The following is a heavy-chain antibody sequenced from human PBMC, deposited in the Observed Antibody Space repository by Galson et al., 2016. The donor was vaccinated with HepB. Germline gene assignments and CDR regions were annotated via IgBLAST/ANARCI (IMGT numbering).Heavy chain of an antibody. CDR1: GFTFAIYA. V-gene: IGHV3-23*01. J-gene: IGHJ4*02. D-gene: IGHD5-24*01. Sequence: SLRLSCAASGFTFAIYAMSWVRQAPGKGLEWVSTVTNTGAHYADSVKGRFTIARDNSKSTMYLQMNSLRAEDTAMYYWAKDLISGDGYIRFYYWGQGTLVTVSS. CDR3: AKDLISGDGYIRFYY. CDR2: VTNTGA.